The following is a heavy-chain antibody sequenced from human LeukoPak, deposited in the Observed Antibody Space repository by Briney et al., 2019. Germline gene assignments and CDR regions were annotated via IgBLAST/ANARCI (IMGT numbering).Heavy chain of an antibody. CDR3: VSPRGFSYGYFDY. D-gene: IGHD5-18*01. CDR2: IYYSKNT. Sequence: PSETLSLTCTVSCGSISSSSAYWGWIRQPPRKGLEWIGSIYYSKNTYYNPSLKSRVTISADTSKNQFSLTLGSVSATDTAVYYCVSPRGFSYGYFDYWGQGTLVTVSS. J-gene: IGHJ4*02. CDR1: CGSISSSSAY. V-gene: IGHV4-39*01.